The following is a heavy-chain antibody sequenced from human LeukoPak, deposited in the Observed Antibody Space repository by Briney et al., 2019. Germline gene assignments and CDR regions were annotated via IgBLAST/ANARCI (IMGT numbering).Heavy chain of an antibody. J-gene: IGHJ4*02. V-gene: IGHV3-23*01. CDR1: GFTFGSYA. CDR2: ISGSGGST. Sequence: PGGSLRLSCAASGFTFGSYAMSWVRQAPGKGLEWVSAISGSGGSTYYADSVKGRFTISRDNSKNTLYLQMNSLRAEDTAAYYCAKDIHYGSGSYNYWGQGTLVTVSS. D-gene: IGHD3-10*01. CDR3: AKDIHYGSGSYNY.